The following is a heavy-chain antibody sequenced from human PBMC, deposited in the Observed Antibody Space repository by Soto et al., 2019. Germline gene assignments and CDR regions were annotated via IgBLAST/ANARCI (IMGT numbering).Heavy chain of an antibody. D-gene: IGHD2-2*01. V-gene: IGHV1-18*01. CDR1: GYTFTSYG. CDR2: ISAYNGNT. J-gene: IGHJ5*02. Sequence: ASVKVSCKASGYTFTSYGISWVRQAPGQGLEWMGWISAYNGNTNYAQKLQGRVTMTTDTSTSTAYTELRSLRSDDTAVYYCARDRRRYCSSTSCYVGGTFDPSGQGTLVTVSS. CDR3: ARDRRRYCSSTSCYVGGTFDP.